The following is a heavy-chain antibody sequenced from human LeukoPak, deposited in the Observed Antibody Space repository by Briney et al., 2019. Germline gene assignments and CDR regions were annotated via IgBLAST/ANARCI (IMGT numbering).Heavy chain of an antibody. Sequence: QPGGSLRLSCTTSGFTFSRYAMTWVRQAPGKGLEWVSIISDSGGSPHYADSVEGRFTISRDNSKDTVYLQMNSLRAEDTAIYYCAKGREGGYSRITAAGTGDYWGQGTLVTVSS. CDR1: GFTFSRYA. D-gene: IGHD6-13*01. CDR2: ISDSGGSP. CDR3: AKGREGGYSRITAAGTGDY. J-gene: IGHJ4*02. V-gene: IGHV3-23*01.